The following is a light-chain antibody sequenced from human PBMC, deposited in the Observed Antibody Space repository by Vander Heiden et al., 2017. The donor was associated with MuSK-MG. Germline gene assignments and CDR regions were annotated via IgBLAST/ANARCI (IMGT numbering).Light chain of an antibody. J-gene: IGKJ2*01. CDR3: LQSYSNPVT. V-gene: IGKV1-39*01. CDR1: QSISSY. CDR2: AAS. Sequence: DGDIAHSPSSLSASVGDRVTITCRASQSISSYLNWYQQKPGKAPKLLIYAASSLQSGVPSRFSGSGSGTDFTLTISRLQPEDFATYYCLQSYSNPVTFGQGTKMEIK.